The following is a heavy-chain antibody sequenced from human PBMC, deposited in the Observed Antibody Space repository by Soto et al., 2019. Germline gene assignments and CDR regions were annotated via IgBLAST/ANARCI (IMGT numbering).Heavy chain of an antibody. D-gene: IGHD5-12*01. J-gene: IGHJ2*01. V-gene: IGHV2-5*01. CDR2: IYWNDDK. CDR1: GFSLSTSGVG. CDR3: AHRPGWLLHKDRYFDL. Sequence: QITLKESGPTLVKPTQTLTLTCTFSGFSLSTSGVGVGWIRQPPGKALEWLALIYWNDDKRYSPSLKSRLTITKDTSKNQVVLTMTNMDPVDTATYYCAHRPGWLLHKDRYFDLWGRGTLVTVSS.